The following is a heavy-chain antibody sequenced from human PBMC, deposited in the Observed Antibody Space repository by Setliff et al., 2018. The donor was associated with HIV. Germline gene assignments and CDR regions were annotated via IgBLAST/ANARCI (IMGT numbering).Heavy chain of an antibody. CDR1: GGSISSGSYY. J-gene: IGHJ5*02. V-gene: IGHV4-61*09. D-gene: IGHD6-19*01. CDR2: IYSSGST. Sequence: PSETLSLTCTVSGGSISSGSYYWSWIRQPAGKGLEWLGHIYSSGSTNYNPSLKSRVTISVDTSKNQFSLKLSSLTAADTAVYYCASSSGWYGAAQFDPWGQGTRVTVSS. CDR3: ASSSGWYGAAQFDP.